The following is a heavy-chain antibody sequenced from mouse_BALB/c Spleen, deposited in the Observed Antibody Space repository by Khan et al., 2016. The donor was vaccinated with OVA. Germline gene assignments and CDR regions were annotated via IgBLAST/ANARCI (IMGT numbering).Heavy chain of an antibody. CDR3: AREDYGQWYFDV. CDR1: GFTFSSFG. Sequence: DVHLVESGGGLVQPGGSRKLSCAASGFTFSSFGMHWVRQAPEKGLEWVAYISSGSSSIYYADTVKGRFTISRENPKNTLFLQMTSLRSEDTAMYYCAREDYGQWYFDVWGAGTTVTVSS. J-gene: IGHJ1*01. V-gene: IGHV5-17*02. D-gene: IGHD1-1*02. CDR2: ISSGSSSI.